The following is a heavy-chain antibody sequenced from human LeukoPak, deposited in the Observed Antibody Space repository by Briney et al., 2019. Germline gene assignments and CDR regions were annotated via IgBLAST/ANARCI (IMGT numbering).Heavy chain of an antibody. Sequence: GASVKVSCKVSGYTLTELSMHWVRQAPGKGLEWMGGFDPEDGETIYAQKFQGRVTVTEDTSTDTAYMELSSLRSEDTAVYYCATGRYCSSTSCYGQLRFLEWFFDYWGQGTLVTVSS. CDR2: FDPEDGET. D-gene: IGHD2-2*01. J-gene: IGHJ4*02. V-gene: IGHV1-24*01. CDR1: GYTLTELS. CDR3: ATGRYCSSTSCYGQLRFLEWFFDY.